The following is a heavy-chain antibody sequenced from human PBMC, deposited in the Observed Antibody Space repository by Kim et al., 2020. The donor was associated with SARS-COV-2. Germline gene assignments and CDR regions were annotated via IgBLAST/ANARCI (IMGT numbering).Heavy chain of an antibody. CDR2: IKQDGSEK. J-gene: IGHJ6*02. V-gene: IGHV3-7*01. CDR1: GFTFSSYW. CDR3: ARDRGECVGGSCWDTPRRYYYYGMDV. D-gene: IGHD2-15*01. Sequence: GGSLRLSCAASGFTFSSYWMSWVRQAPGKGLEWVANIKQDGSEKYYVDSVKGRFTISRDNAKNSLYLQMNSLRAEDTAVYYCARDRGECVGGSCWDTPRRYYYYGMDVWGQGTTVTVSS.